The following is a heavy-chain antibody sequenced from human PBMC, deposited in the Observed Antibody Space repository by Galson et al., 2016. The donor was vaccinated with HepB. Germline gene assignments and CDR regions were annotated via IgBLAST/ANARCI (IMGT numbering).Heavy chain of an antibody. Sequence: PALVKPTQTLTLTCTVSGFSLSTSGVGVAWIRQSPGKALEWLAHIYWDDDKRYNPSLKSRLNISKDSPKKQVVLTLANVGPLDTGTYFCAQRPIKAGGLVWFYPWGQGTLVTVSS. D-gene: IGHD4-23*01. V-gene: IGHV2-5*02. J-gene: IGHJ5*02. CDR1: GFSLSTSGVG. CDR2: IYWDDDK. CDR3: AQRPIKAGGLVWFYP.